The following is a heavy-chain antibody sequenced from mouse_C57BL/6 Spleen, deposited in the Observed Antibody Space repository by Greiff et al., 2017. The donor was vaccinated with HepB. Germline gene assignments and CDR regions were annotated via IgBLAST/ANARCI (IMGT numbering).Heavy chain of an antibody. CDR2: INYDDSST. CDR3: ARGDYGSSPYWYFDV. V-gene: IGHV5-16*01. Sequence: DVKLVESEGGLVQPGSSMKLSCTASGFTFSDYYMAWVRQVPEKGLEWVANINYDDSSTYYLDSLKSRFIISRDNAKNILYLQMSSLKSEDTATYYCARGDYGSSPYWYFDVWGTGTTVTVSS. D-gene: IGHD1-1*01. J-gene: IGHJ1*03. CDR1: GFTFSDYY.